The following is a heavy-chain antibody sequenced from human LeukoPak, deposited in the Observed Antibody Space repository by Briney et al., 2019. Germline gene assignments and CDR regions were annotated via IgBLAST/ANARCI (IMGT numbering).Heavy chain of an antibody. CDR1: GGSISSGGYY. J-gene: IGHJ4*02. V-gene: IGHV4-30-4*08. Sequence: SETLSLTCTVSGGSISSGGYYWNWIRQPPGKGLEWIGYIYYSGSTCYNPSLKSRVTISVDTSKNQFSLNLSSVTAADTAVYYCARDYSGYGRFDYWGQGTLVTVSS. D-gene: IGHD5-12*01. CDR3: ARDYSGYGRFDY. CDR2: IYYSGST.